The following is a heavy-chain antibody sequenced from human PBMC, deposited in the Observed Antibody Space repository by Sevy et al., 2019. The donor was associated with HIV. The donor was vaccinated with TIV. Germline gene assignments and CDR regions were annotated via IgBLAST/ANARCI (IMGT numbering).Heavy chain of an antibody. D-gene: IGHD3-10*01. CDR3: ARARRDMVRGVSHFDY. CDR1: GGSISSYY. J-gene: IGHJ4*02. Sequence: SETLSLTCTVSGGSISSYYWSWIRQPPGKGLEWIGYIYYSGSTNYNPSLKSRVTISVDTSKNQFSLKLSSVTAADTAVYYSARARRDMVRGVSHFDYWGQGTLVTVSS. CDR2: IYYSGST. V-gene: IGHV4-59*01.